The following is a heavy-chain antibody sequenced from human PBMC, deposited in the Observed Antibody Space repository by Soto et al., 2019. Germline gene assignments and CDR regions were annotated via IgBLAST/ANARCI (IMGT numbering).Heavy chain of an antibody. CDR1: GGSISGYH. D-gene: IGHD2-15*01. J-gene: IGHJ4*02. CDR3: ARDGRYCSGGSCYSLPYYFDY. CDR2: IYYSGST. Sequence: PSETLSLTCTVFGGSISGYHWSCIRQPPGKGLEWIGYIYYSGSTNYNPSLKSRVTISVDTSKNQFSLKLSSVTAADTAVYYCARDGRYCSGGSCYSLPYYFDYWGQGTPVTVSS. V-gene: IGHV4-59*01.